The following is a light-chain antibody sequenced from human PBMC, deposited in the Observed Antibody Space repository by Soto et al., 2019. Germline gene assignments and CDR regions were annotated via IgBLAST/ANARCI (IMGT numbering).Light chain of an antibody. CDR2: EDN. Sequence: QSALTQPPSAYGSPGQSVTISCTGTSSDVGGYNYVSWYQQYPGRAPKLMIHEDNKRPSGVPDRFSGSKSGNTASLTVSGLQAEDEADYYCWSYAASNNFYFVFGGGTKLTVL. J-gene: IGLJ3*02. CDR3: WSYAASNNFYFV. CDR1: SSDVGGYNY. V-gene: IGLV2-8*01.